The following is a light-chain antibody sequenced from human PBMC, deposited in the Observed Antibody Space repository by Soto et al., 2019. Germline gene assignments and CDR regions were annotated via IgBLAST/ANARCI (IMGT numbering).Light chain of an antibody. Sequence: QSALTQPPSASGSPGQSVTISCTGTNSDVGGYNYVSWYQQHPGKAPKLMIYEVSKRPSRVPDRFSGSKSGNTASLTVSGLQAEDEADYYCSSYAGSNNFVFGGGTKLTVL. CDR2: EVS. CDR3: SSYAGSNNFV. CDR1: NSDVGGYNY. V-gene: IGLV2-8*01. J-gene: IGLJ2*01.